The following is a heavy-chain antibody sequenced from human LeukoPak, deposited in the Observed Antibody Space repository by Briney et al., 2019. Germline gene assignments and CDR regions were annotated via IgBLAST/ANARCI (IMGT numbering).Heavy chain of an antibody. CDR3: ARGKEVITMLRGLKPGYYFDY. Sequence: SETLSLTCTVSGGSISNYYWSWIRQPPGKGLEWIGYIYYSGGTNYNPSLKSRVTISVDTSKNQFSLKLSSVTAADTAVYYCARGKEVITMLRGLKPGYYFDYWGQGTLVTVSS. V-gene: IGHV4-59*01. CDR2: IYYSGGT. J-gene: IGHJ4*02. CDR1: GGSISNYY. D-gene: IGHD3-10*01.